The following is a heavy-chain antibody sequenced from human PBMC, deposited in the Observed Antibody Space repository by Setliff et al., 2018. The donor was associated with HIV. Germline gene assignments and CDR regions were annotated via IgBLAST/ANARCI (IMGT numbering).Heavy chain of an antibody. D-gene: IGHD2-21*02. CDR3: GRLSETAMASFDS. CDR2: IYKSGTT. CDR1: GGSFSGYY. Sequence: KTSETLSLTCAVYGGSFSGYYWSWIRQPPGKGLEWIGYIYKSGTTNYSPSLKSRVTISAGPSKNQFSLKLTSVTAADTAVYYCGRLSETAMASFDSWGQGILVTVSS. J-gene: IGHJ4*02. V-gene: IGHV4-59*08.